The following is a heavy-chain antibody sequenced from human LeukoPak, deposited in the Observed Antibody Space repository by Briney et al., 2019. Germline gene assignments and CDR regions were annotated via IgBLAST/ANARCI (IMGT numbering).Heavy chain of an antibody. V-gene: IGHV4-59*08. D-gene: IGHD1-26*01. Sequence: SETLSLTCTVSGGSISSYYWSWIWQPPGRGLEWIGYIYYSGSTNYNPSLKSRVTISVDTSKNQFSLKLSSVTAADTAVYYCARASGSYYPVDYWGQGTLVTVSS. CDR3: ARASGSYYPVDY. CDR2: IYYSGST. CDR1: GGSISSYY. J-gene: IGHJ4*02.